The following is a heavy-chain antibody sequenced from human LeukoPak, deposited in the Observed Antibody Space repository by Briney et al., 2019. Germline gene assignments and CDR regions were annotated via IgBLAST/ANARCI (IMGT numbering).Heavy chain of an antibody. CDR1: GGSISSYY. V-gene: IGHV4-59*01. J-gene: IGHJ5*02. CDR3: ARGIGRITIFGDNGFDP. Sequence: SETLSLTCTVSGGSISSYYWSWLRQDPGKGLEWIGYIYYSGSTYYNPSLKSRVTISVGTSKNQFTLKLSSVSAADAAVYYCARGIGRITIFGDNGFDPWGQGTLVTVSS. D-gene: IGHD3-3*01. CDR2: IYYSGST.